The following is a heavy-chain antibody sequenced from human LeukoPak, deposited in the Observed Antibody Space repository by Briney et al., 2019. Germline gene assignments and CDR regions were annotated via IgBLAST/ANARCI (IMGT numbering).Heavy chain of an antibody. CDR1: GGSISSSSYY. D-gene: IGHD5-18*01. CDR2: IYYSGST. Sequence: SETLSLTCTVSGGSISSSSYYWGWIRQPPGKGLEWIGSIYYSGSTYYNPSLKSRVTISVDTSKNQFSLKLSSVTAADTAVYYSARHLLNSYGNNWFDPWGQGTLVTVSS. J-gene: IGHJ5*02. V-gene: IGHV4-39*01. CDR3: ARHLLNSYGNNWFDP.